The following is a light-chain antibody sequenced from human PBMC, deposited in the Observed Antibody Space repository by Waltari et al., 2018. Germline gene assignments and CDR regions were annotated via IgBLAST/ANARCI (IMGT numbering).Light chain of an antibody. CDR2: KVS. CDR1: QSVSPW. Sequence: DIQMTQSPSTLSASVGDRVTITCRASQSVSPWLAWYQQKPGKAPKLLIYKVSDLQRGVPSRFSGSGSGSGTEFTLTITSLQPDDLAIYYCQHFNGFPWTFGQGTKVEIK. CDR3: QHFNGFPWT. V-gene: IGKV1-5*03. J-gene: IGKJ1*01.